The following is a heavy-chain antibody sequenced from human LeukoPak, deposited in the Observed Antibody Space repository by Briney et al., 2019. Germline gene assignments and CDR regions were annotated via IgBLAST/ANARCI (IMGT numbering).Heavy chain of an antibody. V-gene: IGHV4-59*08. D-gene: IGHD2-15*01. Sequence: SETLSLTCTVSGGSISSYYWSWIRQSPGKGLEWIGYSHKSGDTNNNPSLKSRVTMSVDTSENQFSLKLSSVTAADTAVYYCARSSGGSFPGSDWFDPWGQGILVTVSS. J-gene: IGHJ5*02. CDR3: ARSSGGSFPGSDWFDP. CDR1: GGSISSYY. CDR2: SHKSGDT.